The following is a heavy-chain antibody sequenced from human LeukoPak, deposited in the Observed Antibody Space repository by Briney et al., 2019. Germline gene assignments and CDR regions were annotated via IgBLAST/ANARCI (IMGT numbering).Heavy chain of an antibody. D-gene: IGHD5-12*01. J-gene: IGHJ3*02. CDR3: AKDYDDAFDM. CDR2: ISYDGRNK. V-gene: IGHV3-30*18. Sequence: GGSLRLSCAASGFTFSSYAMSWVRQAPGKGLEWVAVISYDGRNKYYPDSVKGRFTISRDNSKNTLYLQMNSLRAEDTAVYYCAKDYDDAFDMWGQGTMVTVSS. CDR1: GFTFSSYA.